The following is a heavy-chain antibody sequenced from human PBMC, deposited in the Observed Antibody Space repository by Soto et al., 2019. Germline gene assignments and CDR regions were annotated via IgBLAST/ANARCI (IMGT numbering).Heavy chain of an antibody. CDR2: MNPNSGNT. D-gene: IGHD2-15*01. V-gene: IGHV1-8*01. J-gene: IGHJ3*02. Sequence: QVQLVQSGAEVRKPGAEVKVSCKASGYAFTSYDINWVRQAAGQGLEWMGWMNPNSGNTGYAQKFQGRVTMTRNTSISTAYMELSSLRSEDTAVYYCARYCSGGSCDSGEDAFDIWGQGTMVTVSS. CDR3: ARYCSGGSCDSGEDAFDI. CDR1: GYAFTSYD.